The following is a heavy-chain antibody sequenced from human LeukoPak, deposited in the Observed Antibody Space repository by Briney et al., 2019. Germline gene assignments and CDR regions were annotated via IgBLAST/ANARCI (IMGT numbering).Heavy chain of an antibody. CDR2: ISYDGSNE. Sequence: GGSLRLSCAASGFTFSNYGMHWVRQAPGKGLEWVAVISYDGSNEYYADSVKGRFTISRDNSKNTLYLQMNSLRAEDTAVYYCAKVWVRGVINYWGQGTLVTVSS. V-gene: IGHV3-30*18. J-gene: IGHJ4*02. CDR3: AKVWVRGVINY. CDR1: GFTFSNYG. D-gene: IGHD3-10*01.